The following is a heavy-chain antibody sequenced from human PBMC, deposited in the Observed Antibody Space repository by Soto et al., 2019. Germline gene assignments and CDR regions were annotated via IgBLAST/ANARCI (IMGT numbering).Heavy chain of an antibody. J-gene: IGHJ6*02. CDR1: GGSVNSGSFY. CDR3: ASDRILHGLDV. Sequence: SETLSRTWTVCGGSVNSGSFYWTWIRQPPGKGLEWIGHIYNSETTNYNPSLKSRVTMSVYTSKNQFSLILPSVPAPATAVYYCASDRILHGLDVWGHGTSVAVSS. CDR2: IYNSETT. V-gene: IGHV4-61*01.